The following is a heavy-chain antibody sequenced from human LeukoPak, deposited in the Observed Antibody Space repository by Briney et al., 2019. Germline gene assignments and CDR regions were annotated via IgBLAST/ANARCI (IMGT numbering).Heavy chain of an antibody. CDR1: GFTFSSYS. D-gene: IGHD3-10*01. CDR3: ARDLRSERRRGFDY. J-gene: IGHJ4*02. Sequence: PGGSLRLSCAASGFTFSSYSMNWVRQAPGKGLEWVSSISSSSSYIYYADSVKGRFTISRDNAKNSLYLQMNSLRAEDTAMYYCARDLRSERRRGFDYWGQGTLVTVSS. V-gene: IGHV3-21*01. CDR2: ISSSSSYI.